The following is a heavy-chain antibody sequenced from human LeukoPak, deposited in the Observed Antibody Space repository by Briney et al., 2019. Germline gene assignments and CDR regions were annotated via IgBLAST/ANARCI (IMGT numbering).Heavy chain of an antibody. CDR3: ARAYSSSWYWNWFDP. CDR2: IYNSGST. D-gene: IGHD6-13*01. V-gene: IGHV4-38-2*02. J-gene: IGHJ5*02. Sequence: SETLSLTCTVSGYSISSGYYWGWIRQAPGKGLEWIGSIYNSGSTYYNPSLKSRVTISVDMSKNQFSLKMSSVTAADTAVYYCARAYSSSWYWNWFDPRGQGTLVTVSS. CDR1: GYSISSGYY.